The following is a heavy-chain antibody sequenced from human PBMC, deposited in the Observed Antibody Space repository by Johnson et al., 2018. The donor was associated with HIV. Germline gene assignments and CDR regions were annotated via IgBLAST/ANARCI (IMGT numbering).Heavy chain of an antibody. V-gene: IGHV3-66*03. D-gene: IGHD3-16*01. CDR3: ARGSRYTYDNDDVYLLQAFDI. CDR2: IYNDGNT. CDR1: GFTVSSNY. Sequence: EVQLVESGGGLIQPGGSLRLSCAASGFTVSSNYMSWVRQAPGKGLEWVSVIYNDGNTYYADSVKGRFTVSRDSSKNTLYLQVNSLRAEDAAVYYCARGSRYTYDNDDVYLLQAFDIWGQGTMVTVSS. J-gene: IGHJ3*02.